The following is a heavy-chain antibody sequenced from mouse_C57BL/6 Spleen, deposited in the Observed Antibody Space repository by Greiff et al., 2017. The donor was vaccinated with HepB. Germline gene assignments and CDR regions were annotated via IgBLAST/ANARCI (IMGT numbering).Heavy chain of an antibody. J-gene: IGHJ2*01. CDR3: ARRPYFDY. CDR1: GYSITSGYY. CDR2: ISYDGSN. V-gene: IGHV3-6*01. Sequence: EVQVVESGPGLVKPSQSLSLTCSVTGYSITSGYYWNWIRQFPGNKLEWMGYISYDGSNNYNPSLKNRISITRDTSKNQFFLKLNSVTTEDTAIYYCARRPYFDYWGQGTTLTVSS.